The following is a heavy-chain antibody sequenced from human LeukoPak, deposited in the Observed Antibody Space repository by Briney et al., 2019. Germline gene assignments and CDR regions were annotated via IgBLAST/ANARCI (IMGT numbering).Heavy chain of an antibody. D-gene: IGHD6-13*01. CDR2: IYYSGST. CDR3: ARARQQLSYWFDP. CDR1: GGSTSSYY. Sequence: SETLSLTCTVSGGSTSSYYWSWIRQPPGKGLEWIGYIYYSGSTNYNPSLKSRVTISVDTSKNQFSLKLSSVTAADTAVYYCARARQQLSYWFDPWGQGTLVTVSS. V-gene: IGHV4-59*01. J-gene: IGHJ5*02.